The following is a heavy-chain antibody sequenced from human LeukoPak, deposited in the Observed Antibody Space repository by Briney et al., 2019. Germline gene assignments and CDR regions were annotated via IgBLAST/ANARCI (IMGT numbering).Heavy chain of an antibody. CDR1: GFTFSDHH. CDR2: VSTSGSTI. CDR3: ARDPVTLRGPESHFDY. D-gene: IGHD4-11*01. V-gene: IGHV3-11*01. Sequence: PGGSLRPSCAASGFTFSDHHMSWIRQAPGKGLEWVSYVSTSGSTIYYADSVKGRFTISRDNAKKSLFLQMNSLRAEDTAVYYCARDPVTLRGPESHFDYWGQGTLVSVSS. J-gene: IGHJ4*02.